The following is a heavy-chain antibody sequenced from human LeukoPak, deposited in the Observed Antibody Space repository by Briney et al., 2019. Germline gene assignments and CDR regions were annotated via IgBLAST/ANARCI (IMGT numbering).Heavy chain of an antibody. Sequence: PGGSLRLSCAASGFTFSSYAMSWVRQAPGKGLEWVSAISGSGGSTYYADSVKGRFTISRDNSKNTLYLQMNSLRAEDTAVYYCAKDKFRGWYEGYFDYWGQGTLVTVSS. V-gene: IGHV3-23*01. J-gene: IGHJ4*02. CDR2: ISGSGGST. D-gene: IGHD6-19*01. CDR3: AKDKFRGWYEGYFDY. CDR1: GFTFSSYA.